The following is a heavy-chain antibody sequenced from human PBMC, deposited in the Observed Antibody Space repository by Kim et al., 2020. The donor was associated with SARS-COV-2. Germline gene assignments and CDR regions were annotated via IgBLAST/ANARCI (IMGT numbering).Heavy chain of an antibody. Sequence: GGSLRLSCAASGFTFSSYSMNWVRQAPGKGLEWVSYISSSSSTIYYADSVKGRFTISRDNAKNSLYLQMNSLRAEDTAVYYCAREGDPVVVVAGSLYLYYYYGMDVWGQGTTVTVSS. V-gene: IGHV3-48*04. CDR1: GFTFSSYS. CDR2: ISSSSSTI. J-gene: IGHJ6*02. CDR3: AREGDPVVVVAGSLYLYYYYGMDV. D-gene: IGHD2-15*01.